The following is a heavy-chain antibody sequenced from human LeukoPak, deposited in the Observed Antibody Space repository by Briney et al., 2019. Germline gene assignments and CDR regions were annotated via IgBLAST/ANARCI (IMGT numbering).Heavy chain of an antibody. J-gene: IGHJ4*02. CDR2: ISAYNGNT. CDR3: ARDSGTYYDILTGYSDFDY. Sequence: GASVKVSCKASGYTFTSYGISWVRQAPGQGLEWMGWISAYNGNTNYAQKPQGRVTMTTDTSTSTAYMELRSLRSDDTAVYYCARDSGTYYDILTGYSDFDYWGQGTLVTVSS. V-gene: IGHV1-18*01. CDR1: GYTFTSYG. D-gene: IGHD3-9*01.